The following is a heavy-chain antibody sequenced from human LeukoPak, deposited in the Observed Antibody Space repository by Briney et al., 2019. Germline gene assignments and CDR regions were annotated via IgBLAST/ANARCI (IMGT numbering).Heavy chain of an antibody. Sequence: ASVKVSXKASGYTFTGYYMHWVRQAPGQGLEWMGRINPNSGGTNYAQKFQGRVTMTRDTSISTAYMELSRLRSDDTAVYYCARRPPPPYCSGGSCYLVGAFDIWGQGTMVTVSS. CDR2: INPNSGGT. CDR1: GYTFTGYY. D-gene: IGHD2-15*01. J-gene: IGHJ3*02. CDR3: ARRPPPPYCSGGSCYLVGAFDI. V-gene: IGHV1-2*06.